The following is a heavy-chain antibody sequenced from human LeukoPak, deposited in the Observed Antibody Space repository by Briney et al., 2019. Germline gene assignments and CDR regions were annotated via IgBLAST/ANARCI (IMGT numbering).Heavy chain of an antibody. CDR3: ARGARYCSSTSCFRYYFDY. CDR1: AGSISSYY. D-gene: IGHD2-2*01. CDR2: IYYSGST. V-gene: IGHV4-59*01. J-gene: IGHJ4*02. Sequence: SETLSLTCTVAAGSISSYYWTWIRQPPREGLEWIGYIYYSGSTNYNPSLKSQATISLDTSKTHFSLNLSSVTAADTAVYYCARGARYCSSTSCFRYYFDYWGQGTLVTVSS.